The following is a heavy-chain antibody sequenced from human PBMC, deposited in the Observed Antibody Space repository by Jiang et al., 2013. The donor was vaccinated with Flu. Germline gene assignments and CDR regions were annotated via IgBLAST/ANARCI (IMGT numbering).Heavy chain of an antibody. J-gene: IGHJ6*02. CDR2: INPNSGGT. CDR3: ARAQPPWAAAEYYYYYGMDV. CDR1: GYTFTGYY. D-gene: IGHD2-2*01. Sequence: GAEVKKPGASVKVSCKASGYTFTGYYMHWVRQAPGQGLEWMGWINPNSGGTNYAQKFQGRVTMTRDTSISTAYMELSRLRSDDTAVYYCARAQPPWAAAEYYYYYGMDVWGQGATVTVSS. V-gene: IGHV1-2*02.